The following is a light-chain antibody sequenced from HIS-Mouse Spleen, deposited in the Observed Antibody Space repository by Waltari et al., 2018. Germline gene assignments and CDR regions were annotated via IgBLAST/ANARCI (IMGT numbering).Light chain of an antibody. J-gene: IGKJ5*01. CDR3: QQYNSYPIT. V-gene: IGKV1-16*02. CDR2: AAS. Sequence: DIQMTQSPSSLSASVGDRVTITCRASQGISTYLAWFQQKPGTAPKSLIYAASSLQSGVPSKFSGSGSGTDFTLTISSLQPEDFATYYCQQYNSYPITFGQGTRLEIK. CDR1: QGISTY.